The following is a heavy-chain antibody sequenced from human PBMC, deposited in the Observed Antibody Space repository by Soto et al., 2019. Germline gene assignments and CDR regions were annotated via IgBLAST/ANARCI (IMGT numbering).Heavy chain of an antibody. J-gene: IGHJ4*02. Sequence: GGSLRLSCAASGFTFSSYAMHWVRQAPGKGLEWVAVISYDGSNKYYADSVKGRFTISRDNSKNTLYLQMNSLRAEDTAVYYCARGLRAYGDYVFDYWGQGTLVTVSS. CDR2: ISYDGSNK. V-gene: IGHV3-30-3*01. CDR3: ARGLRAYGDYVFDY. D-gene: IGHD4-17*01. CDR1: GFTFSSYA.